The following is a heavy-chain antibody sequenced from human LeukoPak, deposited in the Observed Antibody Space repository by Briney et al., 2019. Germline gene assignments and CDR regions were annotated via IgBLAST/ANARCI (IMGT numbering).Heavy chain of an antibody. Sequence: GGSLRLSCAASGFTFSSYSMNWVRQAPGKGLELVSSISSSSSYIYYADSVKGRFTISRDNAKNSLYLQMNSLRAEDTAVYYCARVTEAPYYFDYWGQGTLVTVSS. CDR1: GFTFSSYS. V-gene: IGHV3-21*01. CDR3: ARVTEAPYYFDY. CDR2: ISSSSSYI. J-gene: IGHJ4*02.